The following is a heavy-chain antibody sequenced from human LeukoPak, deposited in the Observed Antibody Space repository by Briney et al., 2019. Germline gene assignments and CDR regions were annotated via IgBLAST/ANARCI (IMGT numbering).Heavy chain of an antibody. CDR2: IKTDGSRA. CDR1: GFTFSNYW. Sequence: GESLRLSCAASGFTFSNYWMHWVRHVPGKGLVWVSHIKTDGSRATYAASVKGRFTISRDNAKNTLYLQMNSLRVEDTAVYYCARDSSYGSGSYNEIYSWGQGTLVTVSS. V-gene: IGHV3-74*01. J-gene: IGHJ4*02. CDR3: ARDSSYGSGSYNEIYS. D-gene: IGHD3-10*01.